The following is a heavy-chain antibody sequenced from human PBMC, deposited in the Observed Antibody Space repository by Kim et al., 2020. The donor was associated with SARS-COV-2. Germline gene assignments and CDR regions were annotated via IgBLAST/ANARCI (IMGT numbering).Heavy chain of an antibody. CDR3: ARVRSYGSGSYFNY. Sequence: NPSLKGRVTISVDTSKNQFSLKLSSVTAADTAVYYCARVRSYGSGSYFNYWGQGTLVTVSS. J-gene: IGHJ4*02. D-gene: IGHD3-10*01. V-gene: IGHV4-31*02.